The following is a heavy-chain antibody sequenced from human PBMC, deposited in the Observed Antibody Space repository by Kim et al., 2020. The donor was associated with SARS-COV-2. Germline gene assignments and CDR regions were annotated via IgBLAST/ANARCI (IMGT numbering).Heavy chain of an antibody. CDR1: GFTFSSYA. CDR2: ISGSGGST. CDR3: AKIIIRWRELRQDAFDI. J-gene: IGHJ3*02. D-gene: IGHD1-26*01. Sequence: GGSLRLSCAASGFTFSSYAMSWVRQAPGKGLEWVSAISGSGGSTYYADSVKGRFTISRDNSKNTLYLQMNSLRAEDTAVYYCAKIIIRWRELRQDAFDIWGQGTMVTVSS. V-gene: IGHV3-23*01.